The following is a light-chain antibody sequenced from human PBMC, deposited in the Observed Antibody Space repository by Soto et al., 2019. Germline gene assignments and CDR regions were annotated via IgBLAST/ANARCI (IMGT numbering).Light chain of an antibody. CDR3: QQCGTSPPIT. CDR1: QRVTSNS. CDR2: GAS. V-gene: IGKV3-20*01. Sequence: EIVLTQSPGTLSLSPGERATLSCRASQRVTSNSLAWYQQKSGQAPRLVFYGASNRATGIPERFSGSGSGTDFTLTISRLEPDDFAVYFCQQCGTSPPITFGQGTRLEIK. J-gene: IGKJ5*01.